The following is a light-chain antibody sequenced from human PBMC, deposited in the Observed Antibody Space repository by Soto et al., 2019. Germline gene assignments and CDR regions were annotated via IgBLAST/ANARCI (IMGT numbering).Light chain of an antibody. CDR3: SSYTSNSHVV. Sequence: QSVLTQPASVSGSPGQSITISCTGTSSDVGGYNYVSWYQQHPGKPPNLVISEVTNRPSGASTRFAGSSSGNSASLTISGLQAEDEADYCCSSYTSNSHVVFGGGTKLTVL. V-gene: IGLV2-14*01. CDR2: EVT. J-gene: IGLJ2*01. CDR1: SSDVGGYNY.